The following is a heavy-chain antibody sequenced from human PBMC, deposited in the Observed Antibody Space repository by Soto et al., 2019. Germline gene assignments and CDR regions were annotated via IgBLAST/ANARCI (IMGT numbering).Heavy chain of an antibody. CDR2: ISAYNGNT. CDR3: ASQPIYCTNGVCSTYYYYYGMDV. D-gene: IGHD2-8*01. CDR1: VYTFTSYG. J-gene: IGHJ6*02. Sequence: WASVTVSCKASVYTFTSYGIGRVRQATGQGLEGMGWISAYNGNTNYAQKLQGRVTMTTDTSTSKAYMELRSLRSDDTAVYYCASQPIYCTNGVCSTYYYYYGMDVWGQGTTVTVSS. V-gene: IGHV1-18*04.